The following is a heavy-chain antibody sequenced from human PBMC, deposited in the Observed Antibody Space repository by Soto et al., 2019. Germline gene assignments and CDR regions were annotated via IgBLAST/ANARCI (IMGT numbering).Heavy chain of an antibody. V-gene: IGHV1-18*01. J-gene: IGHJ4*02. Sequence: ASVKVSCKASAYTFTNYGISWVRQAPGQGLEWMGWISAYNRNTNYAQKFQDRVTMTTDTSTSTAYMELRSLRSDDTAMYYCARGGVAAAAPYYFDFWGQGTLVTVSS. CDR3: ARGGVAAAAPYYFDF. D-gene: IGHD2-15*01. CDR2: ISAYNRNT. CDR1: AYTFTNYG.